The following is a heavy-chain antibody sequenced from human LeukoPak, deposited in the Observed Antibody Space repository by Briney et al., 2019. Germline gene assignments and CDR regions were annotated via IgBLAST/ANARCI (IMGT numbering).Heavy chain of an antibody. J-gene: IGHJ4*02. CDR3: ARARYYYDSSGYPIQNFDY. D-gene: IGHD3-22*01. V-gene: IGHV4-39*07. CDR1: GGSISSSSYY. CDR2: IYHSGST. Sequence: SETLSLTCTVSGGSISSSSYYWGWIRQPPGKGLEWIGSIYHSGSTYYNPSLKSRVTISVDTSKNQFSLKLSSVTAADTAVYYCARARYYYDSSGYPIQNFDYWGQGTLVTVSS.